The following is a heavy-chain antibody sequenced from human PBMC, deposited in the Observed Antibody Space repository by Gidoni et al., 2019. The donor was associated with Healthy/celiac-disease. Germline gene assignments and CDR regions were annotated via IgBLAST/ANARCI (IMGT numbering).Heavy chain of an antibody. J-gene: IGHJ4*02. Sequence: VQTLESGGGLVQPGGSLRLSDAASGSTFRRYAMSWVRQAPGKGLEWVSAIIGSGGSTYYAASVECRFTISRDNSKNPLYLQLSCLRAEDTAVYYCARDQVLAGYYKWWCCFDYWGQGTLVTVSS. CDR1: GSTFRRYA. CDR3: ARDQVLAGYYKWWCCFDY. CDR2: IIGSGGST. V-gene: IGHV3-23*01. D-gene: IGHD3-9*01.